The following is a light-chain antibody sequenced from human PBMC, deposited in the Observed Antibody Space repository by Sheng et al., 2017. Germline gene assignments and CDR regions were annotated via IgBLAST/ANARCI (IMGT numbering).Light chain of an antibody. CDR1: NIGSKS. Sequence: SYVLTQSPSVSVAPGQTAKVTCGGNNIGSKSVHWYQQKPGQAPVLVVYDDDARPSGIPERFSGSNSGNTATLTISRVEAGDEADFYCQVWDTSSDHPGVFGGGTKLTVL. CDR2: DDD. V-gene: IGLV3-21*02. CDR3: QVWDTSSDHPGV. J-gene: IGLJ2*01.